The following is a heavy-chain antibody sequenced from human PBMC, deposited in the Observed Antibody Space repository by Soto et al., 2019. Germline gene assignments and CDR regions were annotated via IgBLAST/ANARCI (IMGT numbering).Heavy chain of an antibody. CDR3: AKDPAGSTLGFFDI. D-gene: IGHD3-10*01. CDR1: GFIFKNYG. J-gene: IGHJ3*02. CDR2: ISYDGSNK. V-gene: IGHV3-30*18. Sequence: QVQLVESGGGVVQPGRSLRLSCVASGFIFKNYGMHWVRQVPGKGLEWVAVISYDGSNKIYADSVKGRFTISRDDSKNTLYVQMNSLRPEDTAVYYCAKDPAGSTLGFFDIWGQGTLVTVSS.